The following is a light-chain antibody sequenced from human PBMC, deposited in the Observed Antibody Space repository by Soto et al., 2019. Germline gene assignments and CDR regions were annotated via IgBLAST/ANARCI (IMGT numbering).Light chain of an antibody. CDR2: KAS. CDR1: QSISSW. V-gene: IGKV1-5*03. J-gene: IGKJ1*01. Sequence: DIQMTQSPSTLSASVGDRVAITCRASQSISSWLAWYQQKPGKAPKLLIYKASSLESGVPSRFSGSGSGTEFTLTISSLQPDDFATYYCQQSYNTPLTFGQGTKVDI. CDR3: QQSYNTPLT.